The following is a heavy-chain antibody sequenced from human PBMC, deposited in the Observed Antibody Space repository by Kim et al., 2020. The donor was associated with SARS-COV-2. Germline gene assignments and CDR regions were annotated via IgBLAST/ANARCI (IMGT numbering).Heavy chain of an antibody. Sequence: SETLSLTCTVSGGSISSSSYYWGWIRQPPGKGLEWIGSIYYSGSTYYNPSLKSRVTISVDTSKNQFSLKLSSVTAADTAVYYCARPKYGSGSYSAFDIWGQGTMVTVSS. CDR1: GGSISSSSYY. V-gene: IGHV4-39*01. CDR3: ARPKYGSGSYSAFDI. CDR2: IYYSGST. J-gene: IGHJ3*02. D-gene: IGHD3-10*01.